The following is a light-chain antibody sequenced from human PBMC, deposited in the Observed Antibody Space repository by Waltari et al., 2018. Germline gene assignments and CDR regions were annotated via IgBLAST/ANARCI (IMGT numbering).Light chain of an antibody. CDR3: HQRYNWLALT. CDR1: QNFSTF. V-gene: IGKV3-11*01. Sequence: EIVLTQSPATLSLYPGERATLSCRAGQNFSTFLAWYQQKHGESPRLLIHDAANRATSIPDECSSSGSGTNYSLPISSLEPEDFAVYFCHQRYNWLALTFGEGTTVEIK. J-gene: IGKJ4*01. CDR2: DAA.